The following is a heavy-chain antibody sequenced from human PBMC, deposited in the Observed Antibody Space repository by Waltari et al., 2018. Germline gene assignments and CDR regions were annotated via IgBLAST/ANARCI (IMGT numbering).Heavy chain of an antibody. CDR3: AREGIVVVPAAISYYYGMDV. J-gene: IGHJ6*02. CDR1: GYTFTSYY. D-gene: IGHD2-2*02. Sequence: QVQLVQSGAEVKKPGASVKVSCKASGYTFTSYYMHWVRQAPGQGLGWMGIITPSCGSTSYAQKFQGRVTMTRDTSTSTVYMELSSLRSEDTAVYYCAREGIVVVPAAISYYYGMDVWGQGTTVTVSS. V-gene: IGHV1-46*01. CDR2: ITPSCGST.